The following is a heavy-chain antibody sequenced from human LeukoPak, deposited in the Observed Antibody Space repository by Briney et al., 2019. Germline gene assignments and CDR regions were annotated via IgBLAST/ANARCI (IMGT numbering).Heavy chain of an antibody. V-gene: IGHV3-23*01. CDR1: GFTFSSYG. CDR2: ISGSGGST. J-gene: IGHJ4*02. D-gene: IGHD6-19*01. CDR3: AKAIDISGWP. Sequence: PGGSLRLSCAASGFTFSSYGMHWVRQAPGKGLEWVSAISGSGGSTYYADSVKGRFTISRDNSKNTLYLQMNSLRAEDTAVYYCAKAIDISGWPWGQGTLVTVSS.